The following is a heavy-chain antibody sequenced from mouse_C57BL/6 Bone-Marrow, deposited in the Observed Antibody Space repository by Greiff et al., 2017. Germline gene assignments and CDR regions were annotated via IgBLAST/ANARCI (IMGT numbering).Heavy chain of an antibody. CDR1: GYTFTSYW. CDR2: IHPNSGST. CDR3: ARRYYGSSYFDY. J-gene: IGHJ2*01. Sequence: QVQLQQPGAELVKPGASVKLSCKASGYTFTSYWMHWVKQRPGQGLEWIGMIHPNSGSTNYNEKFKSKATMTVDKSSSTAYMQLSSLTSEDSAVYYCARRYYGSSYFDYWGQGNTLTVSS. V-gene: IGHV1-64*01. D-gene: IGHD1-1*01.